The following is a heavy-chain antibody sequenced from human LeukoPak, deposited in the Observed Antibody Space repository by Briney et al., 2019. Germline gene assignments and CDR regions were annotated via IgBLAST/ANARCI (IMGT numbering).Heavy chain of an antibody. D-gene: IGHD3-10*01. CDR2: MYTGGGR. J-gene: IGHJ4*02. CDR3: ARDSSMLRGPLVIYYFDF. V-gene: IGHV3-53*01. Sequence: QPGGSLRLSCAASGFTVSRYYMNWVLQAPGKELDWVSGMYTGGGRYYADSVKGRFTISIDNSNNTLYLQMNSLRVEATAVYYCARDSSMLRGPLVIYYFDFWGQGTLVTVSS. CDR1: GFTVSRYY.